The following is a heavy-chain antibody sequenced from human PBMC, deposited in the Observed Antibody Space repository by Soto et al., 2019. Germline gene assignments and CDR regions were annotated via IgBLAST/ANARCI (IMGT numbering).Heavy chain of an antibody. CDR1: GFAFLRSG. J-gene: IGHJ6*02. V-gene: IGHV1-58*01. CDR2: IVVYSGQT. CDR3: SSDRPDTAIGGFV. D-gene: IGHD2-21*02. Sequence: QMQLVQAGPEVKKPGTSVKVSCRASGFAFLRSGLPWVRQARGQRLEWIGWIVVYSGQTHYEQKFQDRVTITRYTSTGTAYIEMTSLSSEDTAVYYCSSDRPDTAIGGFVWGQGTTVTVSS.